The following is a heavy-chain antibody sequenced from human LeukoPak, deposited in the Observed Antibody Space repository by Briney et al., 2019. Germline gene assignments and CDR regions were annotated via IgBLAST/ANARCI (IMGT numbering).Heavy chain of an antibody. CDR2: VSGSGGST. D-gene: IGHD2-2*01. J-gene: IGHJ4*02. Sequence: GGSLRLSCAASGFTFTSYGTSWVRQAPGKGLDWVSAVSGSGGSTNYADSATGRFTISRDNSKNTLYLQMNSLRAEDTAVYYCAKARFYCSSTSCLGADYWGQGTLVTVSS. V-gene: IGHV3-23*01. CDR3: AKARFYCSSTSCLGADY. CDR1: GFTFTSYG.